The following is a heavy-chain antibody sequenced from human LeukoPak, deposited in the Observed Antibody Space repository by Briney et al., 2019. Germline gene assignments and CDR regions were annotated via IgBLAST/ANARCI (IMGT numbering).Heavy chain of an antibody. CDR3: AKVRRSRIAAAGIFDY. Sequence: GGSPRLSCAASGFTFSSYGMHWVRQAPGKGLEWVAFIRYDGSNKYYADSVKGRFTISRDNSKNTLYLQMNSLRAEDTAVYYCAKVRRSRIAAAGIFDYWGQGTLVTASS. CDR2: IRYDGSNK. CDR1: GFTFSSYG. J-gene: IGHJ4*02. V-gene: IGHV3-30*02. D-gene: IGHD6-13*01.